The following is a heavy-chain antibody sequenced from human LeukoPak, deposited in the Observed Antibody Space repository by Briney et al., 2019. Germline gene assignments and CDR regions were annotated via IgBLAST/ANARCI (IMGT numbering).Heavy chain of an antibody. CDR3: ASEAAAGGFDY. D-gene: IGHD6-13*01. J-gene: IGHJ4*02. CDR1: GGSFSGYY. V-gene: IGHV4-4*08. CDR2: IYTSGST. Sequence: PSETLSLTCAVYGGSFSGYYWSWIRQPPGKGLEWIGRIYTSGSTNYNPSLKSRVTISVDTSKNQFSLKLSSVTAADTAVYYCASEAAAGGFDYWGQGTLVTVSS.